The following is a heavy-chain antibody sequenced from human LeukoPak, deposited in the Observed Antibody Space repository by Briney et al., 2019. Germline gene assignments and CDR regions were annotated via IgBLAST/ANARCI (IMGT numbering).Heavy chain of an antibody. CDR2: ISGTGGST. V-gene: IGHV3-23*01. CDR1: GFTFSTYA. D-gene: IGHD3-22*01. CDR3: AKLQGAWRLYYKSSGSYYFDS. J-gene: IGHJ4*02. Sequence: GGSLTLSCAVSGFTFSTYAMAWVRQAPGKGLQWVSLISGTGGSTYDADSVKGRFTISRDNSKNTLYLQMNSLRAEDTAVYYCAKLQGAWRLYYKSSGSYYFDSWGQGTLVTVSS.